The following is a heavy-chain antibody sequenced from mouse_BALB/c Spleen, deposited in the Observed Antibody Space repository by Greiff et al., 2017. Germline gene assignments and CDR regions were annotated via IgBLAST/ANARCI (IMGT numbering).Heavy chain of an antibody. CDR1: GYTFTSYT. V-gene: IGHV1-4*02. Sequence: VQLQQSAAELARPGASVKMSCKASGYTFTSYTMHWVKQRPGQGLEWIGYINPSSGYTEYNQKFKDKTTLTADKSSSTAYMQLSSLTSEDSAVYYCARTRVNWGFDYWGQGTTLTVSS. CDR3: ARTRVNWGFDY. J-gene: IGHJ2*01. D-gene: IGHD4-1*01. CDR2: INPSSGYT.